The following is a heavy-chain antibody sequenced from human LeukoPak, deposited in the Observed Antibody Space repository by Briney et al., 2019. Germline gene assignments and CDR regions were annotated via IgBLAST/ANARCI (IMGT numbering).Heavy chain of an antibody. CDR3: ARVDTAMVDAFDI. Sequence: GASVKVSCKASGYTFTSYYMHWVRQAPGQGLEWMGIINPSGGSTSYAQKFQGRVTMTRDMSTNTVYMELSSLRSEDTAVYYCARVDTAMVDAFDIWGQGTMVTVSS. D-gene: IGHD5-18*01. V-gene: IGHV1-46*01. CDR1: GYTFTSYY. CDR2: INPSGGST. J-gene: IGHJ3*02.